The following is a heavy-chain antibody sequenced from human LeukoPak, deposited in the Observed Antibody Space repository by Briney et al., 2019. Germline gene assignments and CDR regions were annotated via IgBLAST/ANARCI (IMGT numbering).Heavy chain of an antibody. Sequence: GGSLRLSCAASGFTFSNAWMGWVRQAPGKGLEWVGRIKSKTDGGTTDYAAPVKGRFTISRDDSKNTLYLQMNSLKTEDTAVYYCTTDLSYCSGGSCYKYYFDYWGQGTLVTVSS. CDR2: IKSKTDGGTT. CDR3: TTDLSYCSGGSCYKYYFDY. J-gene: IGHJ4*02. V-gene: IGHV3-15*01. CDR1: GFTFSNAW. D-gene: IGHD2-15*01.